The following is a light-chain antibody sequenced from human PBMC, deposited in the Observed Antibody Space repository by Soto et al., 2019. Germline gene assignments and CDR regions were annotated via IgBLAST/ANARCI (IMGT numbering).Light chain of an antibody. CDR1: QTISSW. CDR2: KAS. CDR3: QHYSSYSEA. J-gene: IGKJ1*01. V-gene: IGKV1-5*03. Sequence: DIQMTQSPSTLSGSVGDRVTITCRASQTISSWLAWYQQKPGKAPKLLIYKASTLKSGVPSRFSGSGSGTEFTLTISSLQPDDFATYYCQHYSSYSEAFGQGNNVDI.